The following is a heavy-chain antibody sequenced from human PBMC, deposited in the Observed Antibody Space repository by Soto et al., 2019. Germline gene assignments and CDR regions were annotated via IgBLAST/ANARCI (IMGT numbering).Heavy chain of an antibody. Sequence: SGPTLVNPTQTLTLTCTFSGFSLSTSEVGVGWIRQPPGKALEWLALIYWNDDARYSPSLKNRLTITKDTSKNQVVLTMTNMDPVDTATYYCIHDGKLGYTGYDRFDYWGQGTLVTVSS. CDR3: IHDGKLGYTGYDRFDY. V-gene: IGHV2-5*01. CDR2: IYWNDDA. D-gene: IGHD5-12*01. J-gene: IGHJ4*02. CDR1: GFSLSTSEVG.